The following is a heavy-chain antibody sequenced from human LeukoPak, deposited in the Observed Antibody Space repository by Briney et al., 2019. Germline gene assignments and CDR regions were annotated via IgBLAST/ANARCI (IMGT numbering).Heavy chain of an antibody. Sequence: GGSLRLSCAASGFTFSSYWMHWVRQAPGKGLVWVSRINTDGSSTSYADSVKGRFTISRDNAKNTLYLQMNSLRAEDTAVYYCARGSGSRYCSSTSCYREYFQHWGQGTLVTVSS. V-gene: IGHV3-74*01. CDR1: GFTFSSYW. J-gene: IGHJ1*01. D-gene: IGHD2-2*01. CDR3: ARGSGSRYCSSTSCYREYFQH. CDR2: INTDGSST.